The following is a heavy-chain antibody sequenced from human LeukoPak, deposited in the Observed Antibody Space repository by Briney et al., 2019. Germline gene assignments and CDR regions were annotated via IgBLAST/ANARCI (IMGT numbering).Heavy chain of an antibody. CDR1: GFTFTDYW. Sequence: GGSLRLSCAVSGFTFTDYWFHWVRQAPGKGLEWVSRVKSDGGGINYGDSVKGRFTMSRDNAKNTLYLQTNSLRAEDTAVYYCARQAGSGFDYWGQGSLVTVSS. J-gene: IGHJ4*02. CDR3: ARQAGSGFDY. D-gene: IGHD3-10*01. CDR2: VKSDGGGI. V-gene: IGHV3-74*01.